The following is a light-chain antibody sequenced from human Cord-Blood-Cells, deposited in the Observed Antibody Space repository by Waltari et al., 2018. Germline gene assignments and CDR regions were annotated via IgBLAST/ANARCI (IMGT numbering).Light chain of an antibody. V-gene: IGKV3-11*01. CDR2: DPS. CDR3: QQRSNWPQLT. J-gene: IGKJ4*01. CDR1: QSVSSY. Sequence: DIVLPQSPPTLSLSPVERATLSCRASQSVSSYLAWYQPKPGQAPRLLISDPSNRATAIPARFSGSGSGTDFTLTISSLEPEDFAVYYCQQRSNWPQLTFVGGTKVEIK.